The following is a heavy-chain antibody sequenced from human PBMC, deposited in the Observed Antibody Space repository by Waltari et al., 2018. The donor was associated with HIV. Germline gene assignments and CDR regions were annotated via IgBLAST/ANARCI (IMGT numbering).Heavy chain of an antibody. CDR2: IKEDGSER. V-gene: IGHV3-7*01. CDR3: VRDKIDGATSGSTLDS. D-gene: IGHD1-26*01. CDR1: GFTFGTYW. J-gene: IGHJ5*01. Sequence: EVQLVESGGDLVQPAGSLRLSCPASGFTFGTYWMSWVRQAPGRGLEWVATIKEDGSERYYLEFVKGRFTVSRDNAKKSLYLQMNSLRDEDTAVYYCVRDKIDGATSGSTLDSWGQGTEVTVSS.